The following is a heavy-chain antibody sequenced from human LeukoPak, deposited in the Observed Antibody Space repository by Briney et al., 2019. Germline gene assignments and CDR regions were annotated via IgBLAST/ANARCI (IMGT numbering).Heavy chain of an antibody. CDR2: IIPIFGTA. Sequence: SVKVSCKASGGTFSSYAISWVRQAPGQGLEWMGGIIPIFGTANYAQKFQGRVTITADESTSTAYMELSSLRSEDTAVYYCARARGDIVVVPAATPPHYYYYMDVWGKGTTVTVSS. J-gene: IGHJ6*03. V-gene: IGHV1-69*13. D-gene: IGHD2-2*01. CDR1: GGTFSSYA. CDR3: ARARGDIVVVPAATPPHYYYYMDV.